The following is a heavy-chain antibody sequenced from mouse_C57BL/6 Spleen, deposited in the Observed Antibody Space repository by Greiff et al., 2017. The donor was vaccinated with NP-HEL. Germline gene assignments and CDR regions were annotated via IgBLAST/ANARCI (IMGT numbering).Heavy chain of an antibody. V-gene: IGHV2-6*01. CDR1: GFSLTSYG. J-gene: IGHJ3*01. CDR3: ASEAHGSSPFAY. CDR2: IWGVGST. D-gene: IGHD1-1*01. Sequence: VKLVESGPGLVAPSQSLSITCTVSGFSLTSYGVDWVRQSPGKGLEWLGVIWGVGSTNYNSALKSRLSISKDNSKSQVFLKMNSLQTDDTAMYYCASEAHGSSPFAYWGQGTLVTVSA.